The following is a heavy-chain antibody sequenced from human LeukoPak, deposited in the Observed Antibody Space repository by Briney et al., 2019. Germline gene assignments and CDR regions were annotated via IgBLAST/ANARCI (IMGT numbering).Heavy chain of an antibody. CDR1: GFTFDAYA. D-gene: IGHD6-19*01. Sequence: PGGSLRLSCAASGFTFDAYAMHWVRQAPGKGLEWASGISWNSGTIGYAESVKGRFTISRDNAKNSLYLQMNSLRAEDTALYFCAVDLYSSVWYGAFDMWGQGTMVTVST. J-gene: IGHJ3*02. CDR3: AVDLYSSVWYGAFDM. V-gene: IGHV3-9*01. CDR2: ISWNSGTI.